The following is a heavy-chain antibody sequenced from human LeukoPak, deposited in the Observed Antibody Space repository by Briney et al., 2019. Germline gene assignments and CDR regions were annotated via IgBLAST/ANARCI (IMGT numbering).Heavy chain of an antibody. J-gene: IGHJ4*02. D-gene: IGHD3-22*01. CDR3: AATSSGPTGRSFDY. CDR1: GGSISSYC. CDR2: IYYSGST. V-gene: IGHV4-59*08. Sequence: PSETLSLTCTVSGGSISSYCWSWIRQPPGKGLEWIGYIYYSGSTNYNPSLKSRVTISVDTSKNQFSLKLSSVTAADTAVYYCAATSSGPTGRSFDYWGQGTLVTVSS.